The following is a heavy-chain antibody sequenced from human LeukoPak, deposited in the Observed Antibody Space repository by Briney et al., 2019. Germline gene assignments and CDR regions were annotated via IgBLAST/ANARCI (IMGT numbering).Heavy chain of an antibody. D-gene: IGHD3-10*01. V-gene: IGHV4-4*07. CDR3: ASHPRHGSGSYYNAHFDY. J-gene: IGHJ4*02. Sequence: SETLSLTCTVSGGSICTYYWNWIRQPAGKGLEWIGRIYTGGSTDYNPSLNSRVTMSLDTSKNHFSLKLNSVTAADTAVYYCASHPRHGSGSYYNAHFDYWGQGTLVTVSS. CDR1: GGSICTYY. CDR2: IYTGGST.